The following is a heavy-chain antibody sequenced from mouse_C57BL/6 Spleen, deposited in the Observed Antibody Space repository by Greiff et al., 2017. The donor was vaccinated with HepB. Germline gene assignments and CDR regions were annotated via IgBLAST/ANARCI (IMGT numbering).Heavy chain of an antibody. Sequence: VQLQQSGAELVRPGTSVKVSCKASGYAFTNYLIEWVKQRPGQGLEWIGVINPGSGGTNYNEKFKGKATLTADKSSSTAYMQLSSLTSEDSAVYVCARESESKLFAYWGQGTLVTVSA. J-gene: IGHJ3*01. CDR1: GYAFTNYL. V-gene: IGHV1-54*01. CDR2: INPGSGGT. D-gene: IGHD2-5*01. CDR3: ARESESKLFAY.